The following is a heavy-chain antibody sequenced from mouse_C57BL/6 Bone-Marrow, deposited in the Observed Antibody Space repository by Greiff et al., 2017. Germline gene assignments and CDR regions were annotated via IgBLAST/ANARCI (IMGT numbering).Heavy chain of an antibody. Sequence: VQLQQSGAELVRPGASVKLSCTASGFNIKDDYMHWVKQRPEQGLEWIGWIDPENGNTEYASKFQGKATITADTSANTAYLQLSSLTSEDTAVYYCITAVGALDYWGQGTTLTVSS. CDR2: IDPENGNT. V-gene: IGHV14-4*01. D-gene: IGHD1-1*01. CDR1: GFNIKDDY. CDR3: ITAVGALDY. J-gene: IGHJ2*01.